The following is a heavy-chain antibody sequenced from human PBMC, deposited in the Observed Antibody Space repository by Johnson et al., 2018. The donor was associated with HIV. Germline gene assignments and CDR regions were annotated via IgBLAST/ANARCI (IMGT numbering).Heavy chain of an antibody. Sequence: VQLVESAGGLVQPGRSLRLSCAASGFTFDDYAMHWVRQAPGKGLEWVSGISWNSGSIGYAYSVKGRFTISRDNAKNSLYLQMNSLRAEDTAVYYCAKDSDAGDAFDIWGQGTMVTVSS. CDR1: GFTFDDYA. J-gene: IGHJ3*02. CDR2: ISWNSGSI. V-gene: IGHV3-9*01. CDR3: AKDSDAGDAFDI.